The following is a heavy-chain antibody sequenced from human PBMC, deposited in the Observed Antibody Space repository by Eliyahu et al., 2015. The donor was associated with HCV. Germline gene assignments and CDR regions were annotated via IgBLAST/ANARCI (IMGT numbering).Heavy chain of an antibody. CDR1: GGSFSGYY. CDR2: INRSGST. J-gene: IGHJ4*02. D-gene: IGHD3-10*01. Sequence: QVQLQQWGAGLLKPSETLSLTCAVYGGSFSGYYWSWIRQPPGKGLEWIGEINRSGSTNYNPSLKSRVTISVDTSKKQFSLKLTSVTAADTAVYYCARGIYYGSVPQTLDFDYWGQGTLVTVSS. V-gene: IGHV4-34*01. CDR3: ARGIYYGSVPQTLDFDY.